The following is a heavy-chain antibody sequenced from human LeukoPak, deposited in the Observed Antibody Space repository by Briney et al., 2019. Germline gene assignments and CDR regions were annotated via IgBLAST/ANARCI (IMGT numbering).Heavy chain of an antibody. V-gene: IGHV4-39*01. Sequence: PSETLSLTCTVSGDSISSSRFYWAWSRQPPGRGLEWIGSILYTGRTFYSPSLKSRVTISVDTSKNQFSLRLGSVTASDTAVYYCARRDVGATIDYWGQGTLVTVSS. CDR3: ARRDVGATIDY. CDR1: GDSISSSRFY. J-gene: IGHJ4*02. D-gene: IGHD1-26*01. CDR2: ILYTGRT.